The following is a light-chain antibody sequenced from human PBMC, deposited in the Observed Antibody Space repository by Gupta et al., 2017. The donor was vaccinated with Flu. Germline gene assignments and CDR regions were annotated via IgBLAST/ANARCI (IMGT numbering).Light chain of an antibody. J-gene: IGKJ1*01. V-gene: IGKV1-5*03. CDR2: KAS. CDR1: QRISNW. Sequence: DIEMTQSPSTLSASVGDRVTITCRASQRISNWLTWYQQKPGKAPKLLIYKASNLETGVPSRFSGSGSGTEFTLTSSSLQPDDFATYYCQQYDTYWTFGQGTKVEIK. CDR3: QQYDTYWT.